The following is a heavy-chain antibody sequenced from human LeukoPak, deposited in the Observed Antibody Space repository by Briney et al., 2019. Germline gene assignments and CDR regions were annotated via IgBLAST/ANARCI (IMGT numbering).Heavy chain of an antibody. CDR2: ISWNSGSI. CDR3: AKDPGYSYGHPYYFDY. V-gene: IGHV3-9*01. J-gene: IGHJ4*02. Sequence: GRSLRLSCAASGFTFDDYAMDWVRQAPGKGLELVSRISWNSGSIGYADSVKGRFTISRDNAKNSLYLQMNSLRAEDTALYYCAKDPGYSYGHPYYFDYWGQGTLVTVSS. D-gene: IGHD5-18*01. CDR1: GFTFDDYA.